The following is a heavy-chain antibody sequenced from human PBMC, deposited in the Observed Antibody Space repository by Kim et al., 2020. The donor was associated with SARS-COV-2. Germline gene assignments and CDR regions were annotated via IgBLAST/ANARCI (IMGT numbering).Heavy chain of an antibody. CDR1: GGSFSGHY. CDR2: INHSGST. CDR3: AREGYSSSLYLF. D-gene: IGHD6-13*01. V-gene: IGHV4-34*01. J-gene: IGHJ4*02. Sequence: SETLSLTCAVYGGSFSGHYWSWIRQRPGKGLEWIGEINHSGSTNYNPSLKSRVTISVDTSKNQFFLKVKSVTAADTAVYYCAREGYSSSLYLFWGQGTLVTVSS.